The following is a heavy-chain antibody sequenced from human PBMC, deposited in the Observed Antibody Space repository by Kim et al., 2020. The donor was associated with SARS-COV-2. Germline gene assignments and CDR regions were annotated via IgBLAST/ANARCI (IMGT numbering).Heavy chain of an antibody. V-gene: IGHV4-39*01. D-gene: IGHD5-12*01. CDR1: GGSISSSSYY. CDR2: IYYSGST. Sequence: SETLSLTCTVSGGSISSSSYYWGWIRQPPGKGLEWIGSIYYSGSTYYNPSLKSRVTISVDTSKNQFSLKLSSVTAADTAVYYCARHPGGGYEQNWFDPWGQGTLVTVSS. CDR3: ARHPGGGYEQNWFDP. J-gene: IGHJ5*02.